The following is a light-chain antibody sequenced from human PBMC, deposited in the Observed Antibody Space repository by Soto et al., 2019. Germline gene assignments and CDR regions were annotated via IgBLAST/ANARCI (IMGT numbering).Light chain of an antibody. Sequence: QSALTQPASVSGSPGQSITMSCTGTSSDVGDRNYVSWYQQHPGKAPKLMIYEVNNRPSAVSNRFSGSKSGNTASLTISGLQAEDEADYYCSSFTTIGTWVFGGGTKVTVL. V-gene: IGLV2-14*01. CDR1: SSDVGDRNY. CDR3: SSFTTIGTWV. J-gene: IGLJ3*02. CDR2: EVN.